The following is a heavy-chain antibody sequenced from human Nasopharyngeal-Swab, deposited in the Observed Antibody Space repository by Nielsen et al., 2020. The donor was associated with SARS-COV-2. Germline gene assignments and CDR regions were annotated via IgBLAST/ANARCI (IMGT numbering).Heavy chain of an antibody. CDR3: ATGDSNSIYFDY. Sequence: ASVKVSCKVSGYTLTELSMHWVRQAPGKGLEWMGGFDPEDGETIYAQKFQGRVTMTEDTSTNTAYMEMSRLRSEDTAVYYCATGDSNSIYFDYWGQGTLVTVSS. CDR1: GYTLTELS. J-gene: IGHJ4*02. CDR2: FDPEDGET. V-gene: IGHV1-24*01. D-gene: IGHD3-22*01.